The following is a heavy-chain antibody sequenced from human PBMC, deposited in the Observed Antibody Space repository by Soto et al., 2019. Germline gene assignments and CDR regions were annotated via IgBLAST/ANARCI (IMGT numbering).Heavy chain of an antibody. CDR1: GFSLSSPGMN. J-gene: IGHJ4*02. CDR2: IYWDGDK. V-gene: IGHV2-5*02. Sequence: QVTLKESGPTLVKPTQTLTLTCTFSGFSLSSPGMNVGWIRQSPGKALEWLGMIYWDGDKRYNPSLKSRLTITKDTSKNQVVLTMTNMHPVDAGTYFCAHSEGSSCVCDNWGQGTLVTVSS. CDR3: AHSEGSSCVCDN. D-gene: IGHD6-13*01.